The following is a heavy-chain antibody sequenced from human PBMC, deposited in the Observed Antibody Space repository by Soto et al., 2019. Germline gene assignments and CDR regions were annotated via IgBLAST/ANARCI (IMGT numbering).Heavy chain of an antibody. V-gene: IGHV3-23*01. Sequence: EVQLLESGGGLVQPGGSLRLSCAASGFLFSNYAMTWVRQAPGKGLEWVSGVRASGGNTYYSDSVKGRFTISRDNSKNTLYLQMNSLRAEDTAVYYCGRYFYDSDGYYSVRYWGKGTLVTVSS. CDR2: VRASGGNT. J-gene: IGHJ4*02. CDR1: GFLFSNYA. CDR3: GRYFYDSDGYYSVRY. D-gene: IGHD3-22*01.